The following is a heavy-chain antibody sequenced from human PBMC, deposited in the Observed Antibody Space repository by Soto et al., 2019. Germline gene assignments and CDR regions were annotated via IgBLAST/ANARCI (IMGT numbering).Heavy chain of an antibody. CDR3: ARDLETTGTPNFDY. CDR1: GYTFTNYD. D-gene: IGHD1-1*01. J-gene: IGHJ4*02. V-gene: IGHV1-8*01. CDR2: MNPNSGNT. Sequence: GASVKVSCKASGYTFTNYDINWVRQATGQGLEWMGWMNPNSGNTVYAQKFQGRVSTTRDTSISTAYMELSSLRSEDTAVYYCARDLETTGTPNFDYWGQGTLVTSPQ.